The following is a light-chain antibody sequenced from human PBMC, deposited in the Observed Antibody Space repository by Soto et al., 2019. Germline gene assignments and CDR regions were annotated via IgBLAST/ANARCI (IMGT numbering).Light chain of an antibody. J-gene: IGLJ2*01. Sequence: QSVLTQPPSASGTPGQRVTISCSGSSSNIGSNYVYWYQQLPGTAPKLLIYRNNHRPSGVPDRFSGSKSGTSASLAISGLRSEDEADYYCAAWYDSLSGPVVFGGGTKLTVL. V-gene: IGLV1-47*01. CDR3: AAWYDSLSGPVV. CDR2: RNN. CDR1: SSNIGSNY.